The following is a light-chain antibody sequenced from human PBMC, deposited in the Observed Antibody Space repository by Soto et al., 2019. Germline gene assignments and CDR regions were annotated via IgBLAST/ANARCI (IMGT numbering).Light chain of an antibody. J-gene: IGKJ5*01. Sequence: ELVLTPSPGTLSLSPGERATLSCTASQSVSNFLAWYQQKPRQAPRLLIYDASNRATGIPARLSGSGSGTDFTPTISSLEPEDFGVFYCQQRFDWPKITCGQGTRLEIK. V-gene: IGKV3-11*01. CDR2: DAS. CDR3: QQRFDWPKIT. CDR1: QSVSNF.